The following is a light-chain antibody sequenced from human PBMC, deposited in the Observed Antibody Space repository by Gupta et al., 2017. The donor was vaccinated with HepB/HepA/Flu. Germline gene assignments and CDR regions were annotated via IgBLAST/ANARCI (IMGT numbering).Light chain of an antibody. V-gene: IGKV3-20*01. Sequence: EIVLTQSPGTLSLSPGERATLSCRASQSVTTYLAWYQQKPGQAPRLLIYGAYIRATGIPDRFSGSGSGTDFTLTITRLEPEDFAVYYCQQYAGSLYTFGQGTKLEIK. CDR1: QSVTTY. J-gene: IGKJ2*01. CDR2: GAY. CDR3: QQYAGSLYT.